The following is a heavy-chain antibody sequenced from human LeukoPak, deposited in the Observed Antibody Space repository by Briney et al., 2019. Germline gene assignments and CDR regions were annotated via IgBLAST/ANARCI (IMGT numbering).Heavy chain of an antibody. CDR3: AREVSGYGGRRDAFDI. J-gene: IGHJ3*02. V-gene: IGHV4-30-2*01. D-gene: IGHD5-18*01. Sequence: SETLSLTCTVSGGSISSGGYYWSWIRQPPGKGLEWIGYIYHSGSTYYNPSLKSRVTISVDRSKNQFSLKLSSVTAADTAVYYCAREVSGYGGRRDAFDIWGQGTMVTVSS. CDR2: IYHSGST. CDR1: GGSISSGGYY.